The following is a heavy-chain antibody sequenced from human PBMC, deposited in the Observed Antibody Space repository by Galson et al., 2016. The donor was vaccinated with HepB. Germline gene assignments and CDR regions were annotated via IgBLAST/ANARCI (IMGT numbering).Heavy chain of an antibody. V-gene: IGHV3-9*01. CDR3: ARDRGGVLQGVLLH. CDR1: GFNFDDYA. CDR2: IRWNSDSI. Sequence: SLRLSCAASGFNFDDYAMHWVRQAPGKGLEWVSGIRWNSDSIGYADSVKGRFTTSRDNAKNSLYLQMNSLRLEDTALYYCARDRGGVLQGVLLHWGQGIPVTVSS. J-gene: IGHJ4*02. D-gene: IGHD3-10*01.